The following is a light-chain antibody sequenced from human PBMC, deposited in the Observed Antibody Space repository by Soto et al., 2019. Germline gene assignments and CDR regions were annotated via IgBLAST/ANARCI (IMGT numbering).Light chain of an antibody. J-gene: IGLJ2*01. CDR2: EVS. CDR3: SSYAGGNNLV. V-gene: IGLV2-8*01. CDR1: SSDVGAYNY. Sequence: QSALTQPPSASGSPGQSVTISCTGTSSDVGAYNYVSWYQQHPGKAPKLVIFEVSKRPSGVPDRFSGSKSGNTASLTVSRLQSEDEADYYCSSYAGGNNLVFGGGTKVTVL.